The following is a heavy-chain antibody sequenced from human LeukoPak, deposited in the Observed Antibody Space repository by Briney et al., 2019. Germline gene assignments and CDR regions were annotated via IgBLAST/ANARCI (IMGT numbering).Heavy chain of an antibody. CDR3: ARHIETYYDY. V-gene: IGHV3-7*01. Sequence: GGSLRLSCAASGFTFSFYWMSWVRQAPWKGLEWVANINQDGSEKYYVDSVKGRFTISRDNAKNSLSLQMNSLRAEDTAVYYCARHIETYYDYWGQGTLVTVSS. J-gene: IGHJ4*02. CDR2: INQDGSEK. CDR1: GFTFSFYW. D-gene: IGHD2-21*01.